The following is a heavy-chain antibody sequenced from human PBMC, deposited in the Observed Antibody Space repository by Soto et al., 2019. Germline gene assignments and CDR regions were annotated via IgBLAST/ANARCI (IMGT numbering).Heavy chain of an antibody. CDR3: ARDKGVTCLDD. CDR1: GLIFSRSG. J-gene: IGHJ4*02. D-gene: IGHD3-16*02. Sequence: QLQLVESGGGVVQPGGSLRLSCAASGLIFSRSGMHWVRQAPGKGLEWVAMIWSDGSKDYYADSVRGRFTISRDDSKXXXXXXXXXXXXXXXXXXXCARDKGVTCLDDWGQGTLVTVSS. V-gene: IGHV3-30*02. CDR2: IWSDGSKD.